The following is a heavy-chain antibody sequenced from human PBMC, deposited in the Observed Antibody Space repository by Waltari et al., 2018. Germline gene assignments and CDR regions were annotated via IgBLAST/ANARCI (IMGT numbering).Heavy chain of an antibody. CDR1: GFTFDDYG. CDR2: INWNGGST. V-gene: IGHV3-20*04. J-gene: IGHJ4*02. CDR3: ARRTDPYYYDSSGYYDY. D-gene: IGHD3-22*01. Sequence: EVQLVESGGGVVRPGGSLRLSCAASGFTFDDYGMSWVRHAPGKGLEWVSGINWNGGSTGYADSVKGRFTISRDNAKNSLYLQMNSLRAEDTALYYCARRTDPYYYDSSGYYDYWGQGTLVTVSS.